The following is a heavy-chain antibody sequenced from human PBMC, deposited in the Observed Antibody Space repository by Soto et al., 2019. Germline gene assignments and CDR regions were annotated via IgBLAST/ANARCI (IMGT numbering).Heavy chain of an antibody. CDR3: AKGGRQWLVTSDFNY. CDR2: VSHDGRNT. CDR1: GFTFSDYA. Sequence: VQLVESGGGVVQPGRSLRLSCAASGFTFSDYAMHWVRQAPGKGLEWVAVVSHDGRNTHYTDSVKGRFTISRDSSKNTVSLEMTSLRAEDRAVYYCAKGGRQWLVTSDFNYWGQGALVTVSS. J-gene: IGHJ4*02. V-gene: IGHV3-30*18. D-gene: IGHD6-19*01.